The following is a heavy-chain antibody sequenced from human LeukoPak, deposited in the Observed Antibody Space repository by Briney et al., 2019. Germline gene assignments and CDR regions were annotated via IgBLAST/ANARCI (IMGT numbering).Heavy chain of an antibody. Sequence: GGSLRLSCAASGFTFSGHSMSWVRQAPGKGLEWVSYISSSSSDIYYADSVKGRFTISRDNAKNSLYLQMNSLRAEDTAVYYCATFTTQHSSGFYWYFDSWGQGTLVTVSS. CDR1: GFTFSGHS. CDR2: ISSSSSDI. CDR3: ATFTTQHSSGFYWYFDS. V-gene: IGHV3-21*05. J-gene: IGHJ4*02. D-gene: IGHD3-22*01.